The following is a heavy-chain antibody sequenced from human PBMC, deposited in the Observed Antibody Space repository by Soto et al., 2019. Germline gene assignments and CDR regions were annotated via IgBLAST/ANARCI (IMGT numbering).Heavy chain of an antibody. CDR1: GGSISSSSYY. Sequence: PSETLSLTCTVSGGSISSSSYYWGWIRQPPGKGLEWIGSIYYSGSTYYNPSLKSRVTISVDTSKNQFSLKLSSVTAADTAVYYCARSGGRDYWFDPWGQGTLVTVS. V-gene: IGHV4-39*01. CDR3: ARSGGRDYWFDP. D-gene: IGHD2-21*02. J-gene: IGHJ5*02. CDR2: IYYSGST.